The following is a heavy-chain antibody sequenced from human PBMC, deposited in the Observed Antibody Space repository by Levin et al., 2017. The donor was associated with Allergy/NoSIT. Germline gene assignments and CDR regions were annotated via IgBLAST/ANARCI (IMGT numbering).Heavy chain of an antibody. V-gene: IGHV3-23*01. CDR1: GFTFSSYA. D-gene: IGHD6-13*01. Sequence: PGGSLRLSCAASGFTFSSYAMSWVRQAPGKGLEWVSAISGSGGSTYYADSVKGRFTISRDNSKNTRYLQMNSLRAEDTAVYYCANSEYSSSWYSYYFDYWGQGTLVTVSS. CDR3: ANSEYSSSWYSYYFDY. J-gene: IGHJ4*02. CDR2: ISGSGGST.